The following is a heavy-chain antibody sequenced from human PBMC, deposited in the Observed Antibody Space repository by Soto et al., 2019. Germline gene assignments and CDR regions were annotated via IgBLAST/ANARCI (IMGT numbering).Heavy chain of an antibody. CDR1: GYTFSNYG. CDR3: ERDGRKELWVEGLNTMDV. V-gene: IGHV1-18*01. CDR2: ISGHNGQT. D-gene: IGHD5-18*01. Sequence: QVQLVQSGPEMKKPGASVKVSCKASGYTFSNYGISWVRQAPGQGLEWVGWISGHNGQTKSAQKFWGRVTMSTDISTSTAYMELKSLRSDDTAVYFCERDGRKELWVEGLNTMDVWGQGTTVTVSS. J-gene: IGHJ6*02.